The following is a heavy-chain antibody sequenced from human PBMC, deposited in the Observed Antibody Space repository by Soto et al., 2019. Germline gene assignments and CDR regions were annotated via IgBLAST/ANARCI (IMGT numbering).Heavy chain of an antibody. D-gene: IGHD3-22*01. CDR1: GFIFSDYP. CDR2: MRGISGRT. V-gene: IGHV3-23*01. CDR3: AGDEGPVIITFES. Sequence: EVQLLESGGGLVQPGGSLRLSCAASGFIFSDYPMSWVRHVPGKGLQWVSVMRGISGRTEYAVCVGGRFCISRDNSKNTLYLDIDSPRADDSAVYYCAGDEGPVIITFESWGPGTLVHVSS. J-gene: IGHJ4*02.